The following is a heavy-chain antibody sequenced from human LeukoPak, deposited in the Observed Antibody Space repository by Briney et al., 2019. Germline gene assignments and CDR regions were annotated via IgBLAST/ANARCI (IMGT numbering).Heavy chain of an antibody. CDR1: GYTFTFYY. J-gene: IGHJ4*02. V-gene: IGHV1-2*06. D-gene: IGHD1-26*01. Sequence: ASVKVSCKASGYTFTFYYIHWVRQAPGQGLEWMGRINPKSGGTNYAQNFQGRVTMTRDTSISTAYMELSSLRSDDTAVYFCATFSGTYQSDYWGQGTLVTISS. CDR2: INPKSGGT. CDR3: ATFSGTYQSDY.